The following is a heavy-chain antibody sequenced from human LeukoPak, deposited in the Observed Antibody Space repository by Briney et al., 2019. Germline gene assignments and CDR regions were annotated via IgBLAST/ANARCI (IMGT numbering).Heavy chain of an antibody. CDR3: ATMRTAMVGYYYYYYMDV. J-gene: IGHJ6*03. V-gene: IGHV1-69*13. CDR1: GGTFSSYA. CDR2: IIPIFGTA. Sequence: SVKVSCKASGGTFSSYAISWVRQAPGQGLEWMGRIIPIFGTANYAQKFQGRVTITADESTSTAYMELSSLRSEDTAVYYCATMRTAMVGYYYYYYMDVWGKGTTVTVSS. D-gene: IGHD5-18*01.